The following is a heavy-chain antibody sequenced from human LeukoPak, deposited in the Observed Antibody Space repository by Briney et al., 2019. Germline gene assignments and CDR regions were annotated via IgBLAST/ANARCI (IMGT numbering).Heavy chain of an antibody. D-gene: IGHD2-2*01. CDR2: FDPEDGET. Sequence: GASVKVSCKVSGYTLTELSMHWVRQAPGKGLEWMGGFDPEDGETIYAQKFQGRVTMTEDTSTDTAYMELSSLRSEDTAVYYCATDYCSSTSCYHYFDYWGQGTLVTVSS. CDR1: GYTLTELS. V-gene: IGHV1-24*01. CDR3: ATDYCSSTSCYHYFDY. J-gene: IGHJ4*02.